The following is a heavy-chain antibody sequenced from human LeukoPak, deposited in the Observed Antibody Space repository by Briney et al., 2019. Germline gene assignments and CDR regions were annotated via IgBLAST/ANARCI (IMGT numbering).Heavy chain of an antibody. CDR3: ATYRRNYAADY. V-gene: IGHV3-30-3*01. CDR2: ISYDGSNK. D-gene: IGHD1-7*01. J-gene: IGHJ4*02. Sequence: GGSLRLSCAASGFNFNSYAMHWVRQAPGKGLEWVAVISYDGSNKYYADSVKGRFTISRDNAKNSLYLQMNSLRAEDTAVYYCATYRRNYAADYWGQGTLVTVSS. CDR1: GFNFNSYA.